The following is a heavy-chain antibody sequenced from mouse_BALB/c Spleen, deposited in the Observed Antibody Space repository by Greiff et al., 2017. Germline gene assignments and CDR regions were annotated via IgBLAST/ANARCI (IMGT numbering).Heavy chain of an antibody. J-gene: IGHJ4*01. CDR3: ARGDGYYVGAMDY. CDR1: GFNIKDTY. D-gene: IGHD2-3*01. CDR2: IDPANGNT. Sequence: EVQLQQSGAELVKPGASVKLSCTASGFNIKDTYMHWVKQRPEQGLEWIGRIDPANGNTKYDPKFQGKATITADTSSNTAYLQLSSLTSEDTAVYYCARGDGYYVGAMDYWGQGTSVTVSS. V-gene: IGHV14-3*02.